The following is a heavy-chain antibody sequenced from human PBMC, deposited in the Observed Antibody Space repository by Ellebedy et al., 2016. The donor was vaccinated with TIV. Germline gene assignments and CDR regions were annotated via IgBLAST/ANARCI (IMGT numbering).Heavy chain of an antibody. CDR1: GYTFTSYD. J-gene: IGHJ6*02. CDR2: MNPNSGNT. V-gene: IGHV1-8*01. Sequence: ASVKVSXXASGYTFTSYDINWVRQATGQGLEWMGWMNPNSGNTGYAQKFQGRVTMTRNTSISTAYMELSSLRSEDTAVYYCARGRSFRAVGDYGMDVWGQGTTVTVSS. D-gene: IGHD3-10*01. CDR3: ARGRSFRAVGDYGMDV.